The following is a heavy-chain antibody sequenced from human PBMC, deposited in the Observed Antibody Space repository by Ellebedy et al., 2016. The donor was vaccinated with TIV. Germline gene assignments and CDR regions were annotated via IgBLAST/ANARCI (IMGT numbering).Heavy chain of an antibody. J-gene: IGHJ3*02. CDR3: ARVKAYSAFDI. CDR2: ISHDGSTK. D-gene: IGHD2-15*01. V-gene: IGHV3-30-3*01. Sequence: GESLKISCAASEFTFSYYAMHWVRQAPGKGLEWVAVISHDGSTKYYADSVKGRFTISRDNSKNTLYLQMNSLRADDTAVYYCARVKAYSAFDIWGQGTRVTVSS. CDR1: EFTFSYYA.